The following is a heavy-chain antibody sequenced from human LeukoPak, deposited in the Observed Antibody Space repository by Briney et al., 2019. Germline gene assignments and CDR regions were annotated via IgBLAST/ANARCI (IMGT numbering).Heavy chain of an antibody. CDR1: GFSFSSHG. CDR3: AREEWLVLRWFDP. J-gene: IGHJ5*02. CDR2: ISPSGDIT. V-gene: IGHV3-23*01. D-gene: IGHD6-19*01. Sequence: GGSLRLSCAGSGFSFSSHGMNWVRQAPGKGLEWVSGISPSGDITYYTDSVRGRFTISRDNFKNTLSLQVNSLRAEDTAVYYCAREEWLVLRWFDPWGQGTLVTVSS.